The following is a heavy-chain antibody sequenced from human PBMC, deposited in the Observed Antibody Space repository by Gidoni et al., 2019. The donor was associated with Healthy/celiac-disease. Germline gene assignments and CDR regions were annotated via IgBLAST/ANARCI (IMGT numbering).Heavy chain of an antibody. Sequence: EVQLLESGAGVVQPGGALRPRCAASGFTFSSYAISWVRQAPGKGLEWVSAISGSGGSTYYADSVKGRFTIARDNSKNTLYLQKNSLRAEDTAVYYCAKEGDSSGYYFDYWGQGTLVTVSS. CDR1: GFTFSSYA. D-gene: IGHD3-22*01. J-gene: IGHJ4*02. CDR3: AKEGDSSGYYFDY. CDR2: ISGSGGST. V-gene: IGHV3-23*01.